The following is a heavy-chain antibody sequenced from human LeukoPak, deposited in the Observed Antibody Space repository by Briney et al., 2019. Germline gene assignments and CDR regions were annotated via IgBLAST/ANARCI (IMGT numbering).Heavy chain of an antibody. CDR2: IIPIFGTA. V-gene: IGHV1-69*05. D-gene: IGHD1-26*01. CDR3: ARAGGVGASFDY. J-gene: IGHJ4*02. Sequence: SVKVSCKASGGTFSSYAISWVRQAPGQGLEWMGGIIPIFGTANYAQKFQGRVTITTDESTSTAYMEVSSLRSEDTAVYYCARAGGVGASFDYWGQGTLVTVSS. CDR1: GGTFSSYA.